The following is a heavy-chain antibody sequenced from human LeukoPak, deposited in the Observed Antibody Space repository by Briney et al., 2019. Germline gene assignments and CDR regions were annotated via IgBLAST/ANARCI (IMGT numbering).Heavy chain of an antibody. CDR2: LYSSGDT. CDR1: GLTVSSNY. V-gene: IGHV3-66*01. D-gene: IGHD7-27*01. Sequence: GGSLRLSCAASGLTVSSNYMSWVRQAPGKGLEWVSILYSSGDTRYAASVKDRFTISRDYSKNTLYLQMNSLRAEDTAAYYCARGPQANWGGGDGDYWGQGTLVTVSS. J-gene: IGHJ4*02. CDR3: ARGPQANWGGGDGDY.